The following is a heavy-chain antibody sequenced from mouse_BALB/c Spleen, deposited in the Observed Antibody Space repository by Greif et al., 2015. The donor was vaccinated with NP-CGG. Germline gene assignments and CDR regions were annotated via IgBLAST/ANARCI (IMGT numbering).Heavy chain of an antibody. CDR2: ISSGSSTI. CDR1: GFTFSSFG. V-gene: IGHV5-17*02. J-gene: IGHJ3*01. D-gene: IGHD4-1*01. CDR3: ARTGTSAWFAY. Sequence: EVKLVESGGGLVQPGGSRKLSCAASGFTFSSFGMHWVRQAPEKGLERVAYISSGSSTIYYADTVKGRFTISRDNPKSTLFLQMTSLRSEDTAMYYCARTGTSAWFAYWGQGTLVTVSA.